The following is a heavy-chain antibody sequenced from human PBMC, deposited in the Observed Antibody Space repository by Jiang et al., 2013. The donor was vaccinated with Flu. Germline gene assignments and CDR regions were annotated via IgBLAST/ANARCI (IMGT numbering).Heavy chain of an antibody. V-gene: IGHV4-59*01. CDR1: GGSMSSYY. J-gene: IGHJ4*02. D-gene: IGHD3-10*01. Sequence: PGLVKPSETLSLTCIVSGGSMSSYYWSWIRQPPGKGLEWIGSIYYSGSTNYNPSLKSRIAISVDTSKNQFSLKVSSVTAADTAIYYCARAYYGTHFDYWGQGALVTVSS. CDR2: IYYSGST. CDR3: ARAYYGTHFDY.